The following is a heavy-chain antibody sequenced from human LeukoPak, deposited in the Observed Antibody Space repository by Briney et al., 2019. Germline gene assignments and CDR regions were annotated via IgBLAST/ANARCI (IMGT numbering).Heavy chain of an antibody. V-gene: IGHV3-9*01. CDR1: GFTFGDYA. D-gene: IGHD6-13*01. J-gene: IGHJ6*02. CDR2: INWKSNNI. CDR3: ARDRAGHFYAMDV. Sequence: GRSLRLSCAASGFTFGDYAMHWVRQAPGKGLEWVSGINWKSNNIGYADSVKGRFTISRDNGKNSLYLQMNSLRTEDTALYYCARDRAGHFYAMDVWGQGTSVTVSS.